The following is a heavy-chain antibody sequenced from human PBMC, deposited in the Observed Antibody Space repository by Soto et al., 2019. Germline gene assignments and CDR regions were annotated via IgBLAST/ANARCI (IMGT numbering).Heavy chain of an antibody. V-gene: IGHV3-23*01. CDR2: ISGSGGST. Sequence: GGSLRLSCAASGFTFSSYAMSWVRQAPGKGLEWVSAISGSGGSTYYADSVKGRFTISRDNSKNTLYLQMNSLRAEDTAVYYCANRLTYYYDSSGFDYWGQGTLVTVSS. D-gene: IGHD3-22*01. CDR1: GFTFSSYA. CDR3: ANRLTYYYDSSGFDY. J-gene: IGHJ4*02.